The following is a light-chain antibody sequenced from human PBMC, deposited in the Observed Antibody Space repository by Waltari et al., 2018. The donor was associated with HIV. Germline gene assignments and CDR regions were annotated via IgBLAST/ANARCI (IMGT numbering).Light chain of an antibody. CDR2: AAT. Sequence: DIQMTQSPSSLSASVGDRVTITCRSSQSITNHLNWYQHKPGRAPKLLIYAATSLQSGVPSRFSGSGSGTDFTLTISSLQPEDFATYYCQQSHSILFSFGPGTKVDF. CDR3: QQSHSILFS. J-gene: IGKJ3*01. V-gene: IGKV1-39*01. CDR1: QSITNH.